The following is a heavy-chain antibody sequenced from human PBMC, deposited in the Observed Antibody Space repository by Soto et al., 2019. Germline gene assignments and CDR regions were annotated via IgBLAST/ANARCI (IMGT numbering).Heavy chain of an antibody. V-gene: IGHV3-33*01. CDR3: TTELNDMQAFDI. Sequence: QVQLVESGGGVVQPGRSLRLSCVASGFTFSTYGMHWVRQAPGKGLEWVAMTWNDGSNKYHTDSMKDRFTISRDNSKNTLYLQMNSLTDEDSAVYYCTTELNDMQAFDIWGQGTMVTVSS. CDR2: TWNDGSNK. CDR1: GFTFSTYG. D-gene: IGHD1-1*01. J-gene: IGHJ3*02.